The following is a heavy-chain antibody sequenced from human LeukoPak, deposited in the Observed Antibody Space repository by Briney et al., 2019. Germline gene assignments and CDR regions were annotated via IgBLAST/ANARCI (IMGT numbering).Heavy chain of an antibody. D-gene: IGHD6-13*01. CDR3: ARSRYSSSWYYFDY. V-gene: IGHV3-23*01. CDR2: ISGSGDNT. Sequence: PGGSLRLSCAASGFTFSSHGMSWVRQAPGKGLEWVSTISGSGDNTYYADSVKGRFTISRDNSRNTLYLQMNSLRAEDTAVYYCARSRYSSSWYYFDYWGQGTLVTVSS. CDR1: GFTFSSHG. J-gene: IGHJ4*02.